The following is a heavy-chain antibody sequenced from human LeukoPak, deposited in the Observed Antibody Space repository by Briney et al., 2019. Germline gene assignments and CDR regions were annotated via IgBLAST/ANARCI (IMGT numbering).Heavy chain of an antibody. D-gene: IGHD6-19*01. CDR3: ARDRIAVTGSRWDAFDV. J-gene: IGHJ3*01. Sequence: SQTLSLTCAIYGGCVSSKSAAWNWIRQSPSRGLEWLGRTYYRSKWFNDYAVSVKSRITFNPDTSKIQFSLQLNSVTPEDTAVYYCARDRIAVTGSRWDAFDVWGQGTMVTVSS. V-gene: IGHV6-1*01. CDR2: TYYRSKWFN. CDR1: GGCVSSKSAA.